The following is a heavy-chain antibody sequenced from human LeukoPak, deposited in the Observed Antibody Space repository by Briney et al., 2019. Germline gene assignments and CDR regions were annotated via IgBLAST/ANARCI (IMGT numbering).Heavy chain of an antibody. J-gene: IGHJ6*02. D-gene: IGHD6-13*01. V-gene: IGHV1-69*13. CDR3: ARGQTPGIAAAGLGYYYYGMDV. Sequence: SVKVSCKASGGTFSSYAISWARQAPGQGLEWMGGIIPIFGTANYAQKFQGRVTITADESTSTAYMELSSLRSEDTAVYYCARGQTPGIAAAGLGYYYYGMDVWGQGTTVTVSS. CDR2: IIPIFGTA. CDR1: GGTFSSYA.